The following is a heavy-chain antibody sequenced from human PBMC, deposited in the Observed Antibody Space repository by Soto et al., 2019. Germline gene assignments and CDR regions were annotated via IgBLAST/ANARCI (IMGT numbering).Heavy chain of an antibody. D-gene: IGHD2-15*01. J-gene: IGHJ4*02. V-gene: IGHV3-30-3*01. CDR1: GFTFSANA. CDR3: ARDKIKVAPDYLDS. CDR2: IAYDGTIK. Sequence: QEQLVESGGDVVQPGRSLTLSCAATGFTFSANAMHWVRQAPGKGLEWVAVIAYDGTIKIYRDSVKGRFTISRDDSKNTLYLQMNSLRPEDTAVYYCARDKIKVAPDYLDSRGQGTLVTVSS.